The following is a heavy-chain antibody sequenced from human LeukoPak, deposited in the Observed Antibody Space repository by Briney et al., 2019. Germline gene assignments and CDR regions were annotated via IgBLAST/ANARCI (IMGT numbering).Heavy chain of an antibody. CDR2: INPNSGGT. CDR3: ALSIVGATSGYGMYV. V-gene: IGHV1-2*02. J-gene: IGHJ6*02. D-gene: IGHD1-26*01. Sequence: RASVKVSCKVSGYTFTGYYMRWVRQAPGQGLEWMGWINPNSGGTNYAQKFQGRVTMTRDTSISTAYMELSRLRSDDTAVYYCALSIVGATSGYGMYVWGQGTTVTVSS. CDR1: GYTFTGYY.